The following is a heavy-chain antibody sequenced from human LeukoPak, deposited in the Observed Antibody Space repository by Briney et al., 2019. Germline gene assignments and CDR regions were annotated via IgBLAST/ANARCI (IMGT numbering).Heavy chain of an antibody. Sequence: SDTLSLTCGVWGGSFRGYYGRGLRDPPGKGVEGMGEINHRGSTNYHPSLKTRVTISVDTSKNQFSLKLSSVTAAGTAVYYCARGVAYSLDSLNYYGMDVWGQGTTVTVSS. CDR3: ARGVAYSLDSLNYYGMDV. V-gene: IGHV4-34*01. CDR2: INHRGST. CDR1: GGSFRGYY. D-gene: IGHD5-18*01. J-gene: IGHJ6*02.